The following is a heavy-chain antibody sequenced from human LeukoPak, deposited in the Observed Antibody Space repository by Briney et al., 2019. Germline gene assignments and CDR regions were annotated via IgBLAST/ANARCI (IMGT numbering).Heavy chain of an antibody. V-gene: IGHV1-46*01. J-gene: IGHJ5*02. Sequence: ASVKVSCKASGYTFTSYYRHWVRQATGQGVQSMGIIIPRDGSTSYAQKYQGRVTMTRDTSTNTVYMELSILSSEDTAVYYCARDVAGINWFDPWGQGTLVTVSS. CDR2: IIPRDGST. CDR3: ARDVAGINWFDP. CDR1: GYTFTSYY. D-gene: IGHD6-19*01.